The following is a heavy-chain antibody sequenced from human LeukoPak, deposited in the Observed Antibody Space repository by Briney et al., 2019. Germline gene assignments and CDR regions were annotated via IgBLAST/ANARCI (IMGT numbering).Heavy chain of an antibody. D-gene: IGHD3-9*01. Sequence: SETLSLTCAVYGGSFSGYYWSWIRQPPGKGLEWIGEINHSGSTNYNPSLKSRVTISVDTSKNQFSLKLSSVTAADTAVYYCARGRRDILTGYQQNVDFTDYWGQGTLVTVSS. J-gene: IGHJ4*02. V-gene: IGHV4-34*01. CDR2: INHSGST. CDR1: GGSFSGYY. CDR3: ARGRRDILTGYQQNVDFTDY.